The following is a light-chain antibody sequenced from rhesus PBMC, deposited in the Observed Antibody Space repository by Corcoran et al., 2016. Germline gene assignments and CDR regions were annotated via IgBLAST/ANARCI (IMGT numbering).Light chain of an antibody. Sequence: QVILTQSPATLSLSPGERATLSCRASQSVSSYLAWYQQKPGQAPRRLIYGESSRATGIPDRFSGSGSGTDFTLTISSLEPEDVGVYHCYQHSSGYSFGQGTKVEIK. CDR3: YQHSSGYS. J-gene: IGKJ2*01. CDR1: QSVSSY. CDR2: GES. V-gene: IGKV3-10*01.